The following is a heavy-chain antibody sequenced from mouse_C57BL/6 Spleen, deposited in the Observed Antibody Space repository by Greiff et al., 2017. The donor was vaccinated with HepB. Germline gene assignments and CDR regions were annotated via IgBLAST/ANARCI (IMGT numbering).Heavy chain of an antibody. Sequence: VQLQQSGAELVKPGASVKLSCKASGYTFTSYWMHWVKQRPGRGLEWIGRIDPNSGGTKYNEKFKSKATLTVDKPSSTAYMQLSSLTSEDSAVYCCARWRPDGYFWDFDDWGTGTTVTVSS. D-gene: IGHD2-3*01. V-gene: IGHV1-72*01. CDR3: ARWRPDGYFWDFDD. J-gene: IGHJ1*03. CDR1: GYTFTSYW. CDR2: IDPNSGGT.